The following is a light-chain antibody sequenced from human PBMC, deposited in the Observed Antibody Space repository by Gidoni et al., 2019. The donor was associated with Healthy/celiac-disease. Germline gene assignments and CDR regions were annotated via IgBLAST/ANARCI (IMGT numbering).Light chain of an antibody. CDR1: QSVSSSY. V-gene: IGKV3-20*01. Sequence: EIVLTQSPGTLSLSPGERATLSCRASQSVSSSYLAWYQQKPGQAPRLRIYGASSRATGIPDRFSGSGSGTDFTLTISRLEPEDFAVYYCQQYGSSPRLTFGQGTKLEIK. CDR3: QQYGSSPRLT. CDR2: GAS. J-gene: IGKJ2*01.